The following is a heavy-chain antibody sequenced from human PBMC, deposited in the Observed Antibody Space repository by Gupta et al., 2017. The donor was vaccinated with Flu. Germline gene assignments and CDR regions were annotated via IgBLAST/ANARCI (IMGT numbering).Heavy chain of an antibody. CDR2: ISYDGSNK. D-gene: IGHD3-10*01. V-gene: IGHV3-30*18. J-gene: IGHJ4*02. Sequence: QVQRVESGGGVVQPGRSLRLSCAASGFTFSSYGMHWVRQAPGKGLEWVAVISYDGSNKYYADSVKGRFTISRDNSKNTLYLQMNSLRAEDTAVYYCAKPSYVGLGGSSSIFDYWGQGTLVTVSS. CDR1: GFTFSSYG. CDR3: AKPSYVGLGGSSSIFDY.